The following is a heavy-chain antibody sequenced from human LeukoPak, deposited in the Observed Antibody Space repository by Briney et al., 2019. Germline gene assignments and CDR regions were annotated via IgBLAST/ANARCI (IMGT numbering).Heavy chain of an antibody. CDR1: GFTFDDYA. D-gene: IGHD1-26*01. J-gene: IGHJ4*02. CDR3: AKGTGRYWTFFDY. CDR2: ISWNSGSI. Sequence: GGSLRLSCAASGFTFDDYAMHWVRLPPGKGLEWVLGISWNSGSIDYAVSVKGRFIISRDNAKNSLYLQMNSLRPEDTALYYCAKGTGRYWTFFDYWGQGTLVIVSS. V-gene: IGHV3-9*01.